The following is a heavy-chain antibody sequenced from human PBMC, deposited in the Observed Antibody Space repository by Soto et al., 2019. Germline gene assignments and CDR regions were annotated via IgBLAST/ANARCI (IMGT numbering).Heavy chain of an antibody. Sequence: QVQLVESGGGVVQPGRSLRLSCAASGFTFSSYGMHWVRQAPGKGLEWVAVIWYDGSNKYYADSVKGRFTISRDNSKNTLYLQMNSLRAEDTAVYYCARDGLRIAARHVYYFDYWGQGTLVTVSS. CDR2: IWYDGSNK. V-gene: IGHV3-33*01. D-gene: IGHD6-6*01. J-gene: IGHJ4*02. CDR3: ARDGLRIAARHVYYFDY. CDR1: GFTFSSYG.